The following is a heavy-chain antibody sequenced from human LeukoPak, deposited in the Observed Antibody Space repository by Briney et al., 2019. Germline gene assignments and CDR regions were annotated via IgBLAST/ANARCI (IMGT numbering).Heavy chain of an antibody. CDR2: IKQDGSEK. J-gene: IGHJ4*02. V-gene: IGHV3-7*01. CDR1: GFTFSSYW. Sequence: GALRLSCAVSGFTFSSYWMTWVRQAPGKGLEWVANIKQDGSEKYYVDSVKGRFTISRDNAKSSLYLQMDSLRAEDTAVYYCARAIGKSEGYWGQGTLVTVSS. D-gene: IGHD4-23*01. CDR3: ARAIGKSEGY.